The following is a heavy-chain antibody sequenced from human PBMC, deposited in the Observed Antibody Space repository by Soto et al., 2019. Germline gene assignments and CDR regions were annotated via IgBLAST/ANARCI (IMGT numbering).Heavy chain of an antibody. CDR3: AKDGRYYYDSSGTPRGGAKIDY. CDR2: ISGSGGST. Sequence: EVQLLESGGGLVQPGGSLRLSCAASGFTFSSYAMSWVRQAPGKGLEWVSAISGSGGSTYYADSVKGRFTISRDNSKNTLYLQMNSLRAEDTAVYYCAKDGRYYYDSSGTPRGGAKIDYWGQGTLVTVSS. V-gene: IGHV3-23*01. J-gene: IGHJ4*02. CDR1: GFTFSSYA. D-gene: IGHD3-22*01.